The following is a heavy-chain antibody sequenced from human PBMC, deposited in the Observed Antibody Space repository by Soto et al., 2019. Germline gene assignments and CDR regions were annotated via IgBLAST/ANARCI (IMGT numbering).Heavy chain of an antibody. D-gene: IGHD3-10*01. J-gene: IGHJ4*02. CDR2: INDDGSAT. CDR3: ARGIVGAGQANDY. V-gene: IGHV3-74*01. CDR1: GFTFSGSW. Sequence: EVQLVESGGGLVQPGGSLRLSCAASGFTFSGSWMPGVRQAPGKGLVWGSRINDDGSATSSADFVQGRFPISRAHSKDTLLLQMNGLRDEDTAVYYGARGIVGAGQANDYWGQGSLVTVSS.